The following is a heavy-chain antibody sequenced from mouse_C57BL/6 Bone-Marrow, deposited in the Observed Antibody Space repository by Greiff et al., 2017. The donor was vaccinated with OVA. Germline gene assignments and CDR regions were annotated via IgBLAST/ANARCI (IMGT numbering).Heavy chain of an antibody. CDR2: ISSGGDYI. D-gene: IGHD1-1*01. V-gene: IGHV5-9-1*02. CDR1: GFTFSSYA. Sequence: EVQGVESGEGLVKPGGSLKLSCAASGFTFSSYAMSWVRQTPEKRLEWVAYISSGGDYIYYADTVKGRFTISRDNARNTLYLQMSSLKSEDTAMYYCTRRDYYGSSPYWYFDVWGTGTTVTVSS. J-gene: IGHJ1*03. CDR3: TRRDYYGSSPYWYFDV.